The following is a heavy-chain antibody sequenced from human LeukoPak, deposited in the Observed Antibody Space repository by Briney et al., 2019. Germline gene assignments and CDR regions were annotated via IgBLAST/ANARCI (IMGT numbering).Heavy chain of an antibody. CDR3: ARSSGWNEMAFLDY. D-gene: IGHD1-1*01. CDR2: INHSGST. J-gene: IGHJ4*02. V-gene: IGHV4-34*01. Sequence: SETLSLTCAVYGGSFSGYYWSWIRQPPGKGLEWIGEINHSGSTNYNPSLKSRVTISVDTSKNQFSLKLSSVTAADTAVYYCARSSGWNEMAFLDYWGQGTLVTVSS. CDR1: GGSFSGYY.